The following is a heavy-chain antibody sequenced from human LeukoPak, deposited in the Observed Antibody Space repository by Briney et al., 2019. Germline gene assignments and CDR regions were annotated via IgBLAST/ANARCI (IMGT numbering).Heavy chain of an antibody. CDR2: ISAYNGNT. CDR1: GYTFTNYG. J-gene: IGHJ4*02. V-gene: IGHV1-18*01. D-gene: IGHD6-19*01. Sequence: ASVKVSCEASGYTFTNYGFSWVRQAPGQGLEWMGWISAYNGNTNYAQKFQGRVTMTRDTSTSTVYMELSSLRSEDTAVYYCARGSPVPQWPPIPSSFDYWGQGTLVTVSS. CDR3: ARGSPVPQWPPIPSSFDY.